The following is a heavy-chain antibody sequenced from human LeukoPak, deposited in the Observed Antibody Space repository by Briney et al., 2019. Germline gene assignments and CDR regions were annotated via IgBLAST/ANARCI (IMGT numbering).Heavy chain of an antibody. CDR3: ARGYYDILTGYFPGDY. V-gene: IGHV4-4*07. CDR1: GGSISRYY. CDR2: IYTSGST. J-gene: IGHJ4*02. Sequence: SETLSLTCTVSGGSISRYYWSWIRQPAGKGLEWIGRIYTSGSTNYNPFLKSRVTMSVDTSKNQFSLKLSSVTAADTAVYYCARGYYDILTGYFPGDYWGQGTLVTVSS. D-gene: IGHD3-9*01.